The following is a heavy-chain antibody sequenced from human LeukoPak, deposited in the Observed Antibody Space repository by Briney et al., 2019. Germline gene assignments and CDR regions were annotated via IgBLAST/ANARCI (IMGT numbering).Heavy chain of an antibody. CDR1: GFTLSSHG. J-gene: IGHJ3*02. Sequence: PGGSLRLSCAASGFTLSSHGMHWVRQAPVKGLEWVAVISYDGSNKYYADSVKGRFTISRDNSKNTLYLQINSLRAEDTAVYYCAKDQGIQLWLRYTFDIWGQGTMVTVSS. D-gene: IGHD5-18*01. V-gene: IGHV3-30*18. CDR2: ISYDGSNK. CDR3: AKDQGIQLWLRYTFDI.